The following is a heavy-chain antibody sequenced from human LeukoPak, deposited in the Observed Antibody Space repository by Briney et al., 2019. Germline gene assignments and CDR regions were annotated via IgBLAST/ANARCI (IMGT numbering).Heavy chain of an antibody. Sequence: ASVKVSCKASGYTFTSYGISWVRQAPGQGLEWMGIINPSGGSTSYAQKFQGRVTMTRDMSTSTVYMELSSLRSEDTAVYYCARGGRDYYDSSGYYYYWGQGTLVTVSS. CDR2: INPSGGST. J-gene: IGHJ4*02. V-gene: IGHV1-46*01. D-gene: IGHD3-22*01. CDR1: GYTFTSYG. CDR3: ARGGRDYYDSSGYYYY.